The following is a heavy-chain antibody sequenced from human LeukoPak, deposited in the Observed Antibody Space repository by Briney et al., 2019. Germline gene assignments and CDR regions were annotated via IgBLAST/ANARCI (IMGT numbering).Heavy chain of an antibody. J-gene: IGHJ3*02. V-gene: IGHV4-61*05. CDR2: IYTCGST. Sequence: PSETLSLTCTGSGGSISSSTSGWGWYWGWIRQPPGKGLGWIGRIYTCGSTNYNPSLKSRVTISMDKSKNQFSLKLSSVTAADTAVYFCARLSRSTLGDCDQTKCPDYGFDIWGQGTMVTVSS. CDR1: GGSISSSTSGWGWY. CDR3: ARLSRSTLGDCDQTKCPDYGFDI. D-gene: IGHD2-15*01.